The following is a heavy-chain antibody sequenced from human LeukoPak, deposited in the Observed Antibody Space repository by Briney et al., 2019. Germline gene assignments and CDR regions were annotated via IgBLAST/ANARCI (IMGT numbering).Heavy chain of an antibody. J-gene: IGHJ4*02. CDR2: INPSGGST. V-gene: IGHV1-46*01. Sequence: ASVKVSCKASGGTFSSYAISWVRQAPGQGLEWMGIINPSGGSTSYAQKFQGRVTMTRDTSTSTVYMELSSLRSEDTAVYYCARVPKTGEPLDDYWGQGTLVTVSS. CDR3: ARVPKTGEPLDDY. D-gene: IGHD7-27*01. CDR1: GGTFSSYA.